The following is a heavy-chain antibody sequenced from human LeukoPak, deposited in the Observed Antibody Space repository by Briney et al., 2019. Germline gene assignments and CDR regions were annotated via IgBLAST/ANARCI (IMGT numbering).Heavy chain of an antibody. J-gene: IGHJ6*02. V-gene: IGHV4-30-2*01. CDR3: ARHDSNYHYYYYGMDV. Sequence: SETLSLTCAVSGGSISSDTYSWSWIRQPPGKGLEWIGYIYPSGSSYYNPSLKSRVTISVDTSKNQLSLKLSSVTAADTAVYYCARHDSNYHYYYYGMDVWGQGTTVTVSS. D-gene: IGHD4-11*01. CDR1: GGSISSDTYS. CDR2: IYPSGSS.